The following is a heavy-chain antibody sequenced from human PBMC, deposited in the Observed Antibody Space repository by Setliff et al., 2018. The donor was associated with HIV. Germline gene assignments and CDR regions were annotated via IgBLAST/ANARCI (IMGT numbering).Heavy chain of an antibody. D-gene: IGHD1-20*01. CDR3: AWNNWNQRAGHAPDY. Sequence: SVKVSCKASGYTFTSYGISWVRQAPGQGLEWMGGIIPIFGTANYAQKFQGRVTITADESTSTAYMELSSLRSEDTAVYYCAWNNWNQRAGHAPDYWGQGTLVTVSS. V-gene: IGHV1-69*13. CDR1: GYTFTSYG. CDR2: IIPIFGTA. J-gene: IGHJ4*02.